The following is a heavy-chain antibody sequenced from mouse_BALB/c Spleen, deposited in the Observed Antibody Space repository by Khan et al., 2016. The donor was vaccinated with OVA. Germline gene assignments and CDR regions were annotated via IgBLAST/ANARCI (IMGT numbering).Heavy chain of an antibody. CDR1: DYTLTSYW. CDR2: INPSNGRT. V-gene: IGHV1S81*02. CDR3: ARLRINFDY. Sequence: VQLHQSGAELVNPGASVNLSCKASDYTLTSYWMHWVKQRPGQGLEWIGEINPSNGRTNYNEKFKSKATLTVDKSSSTAYMQRSSPTSEDSAVYYCARLRINFDYWGQGTTLTVSS. J-gene: IGHJ2*01. D-gene: IGHD1-1*01.